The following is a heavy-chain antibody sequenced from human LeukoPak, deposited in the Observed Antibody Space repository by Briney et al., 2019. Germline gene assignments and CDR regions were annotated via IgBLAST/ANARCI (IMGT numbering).Heavy chain of an antibody. V-gene: IGHV1-69*13. D-gene: IGHD3-10*01. Sequence: ASVKVSCKAPGVTFGTYAISWVRQAPGQGLEWMGGIIPIFGTANYAQKFQGRVTITADESTSTAYMELSSLRSEDTAVYYCARDNYYGSGSYYHYYYYMDVWGKGTTVTISS. J-gene: IGHJ6*03. CDR1: GVTFGTYA. CDR2: IIPIFGTA. CDR3: ARDNYYGSGSYYHYYYYMDV.